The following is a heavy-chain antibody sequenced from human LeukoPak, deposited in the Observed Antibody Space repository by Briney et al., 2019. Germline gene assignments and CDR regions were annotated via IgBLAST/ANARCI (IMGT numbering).Heavy chain of an antibody. D-gene: IGHD3-10*01. CDR2: ISGSGGST. V-gene: IGHV3-23*01. J-gene: IGHJ4*02. CDR3: ANTNYYGSGTYYFDY. Sequence: GGSLRLSCAASGFTFSSYAMTWVRQAPGKGLEWVSGISGSGGSTYYADSVKGRFTISRDSSKNTLSLQMNSLRGEDTAAYYCANTNYYGSGTYYFDYWGQGTLVTVSS. CDR1: GFTFSSYA.